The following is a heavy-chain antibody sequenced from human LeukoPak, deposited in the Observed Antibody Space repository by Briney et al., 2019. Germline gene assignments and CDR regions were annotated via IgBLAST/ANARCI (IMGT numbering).Heavy chain of an antibody. Sequence: GGSLRLSCAASGFTFSSYAMNWVRQAPGKGLEWVSVISGSGGSTYYADSVKGRFTISRDNSKNTLYLQMNSLRAEDTAVYYCAKDQGGHSSGWYSPADYWGQGTLVTVSS. CDR1: GFTFSSYA. D-gene: IGHD6-13*01. CDR3: AKDQGGHSSGWYSPADY. CDR2: ISGSGGST. V-gene: IGHV3-23*01. J-gene: IGHJ4*02.